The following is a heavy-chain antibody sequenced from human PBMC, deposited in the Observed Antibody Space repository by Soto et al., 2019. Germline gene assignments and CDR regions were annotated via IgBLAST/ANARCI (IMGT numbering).Heavy chain of an antibody. CDR2: ISYDGSNK. CDR3: AKDSWNYDDYYYGMDV. CDR1: GFTFSSYG. V-gene: IGHV3-30*18. Sequence: GGSLILSCAASGFTFSSYGMHWVRQAPGKGLEWVAVISYDGSNKYYADSVKGRFTISRDNSKNTLYLQMNSLRAEDTAVYYCAKDSWNYDDYYYGMDVWGQGTTVTV. D-gene: IGHD1-7*01. J-gene: IGHJ6*02.